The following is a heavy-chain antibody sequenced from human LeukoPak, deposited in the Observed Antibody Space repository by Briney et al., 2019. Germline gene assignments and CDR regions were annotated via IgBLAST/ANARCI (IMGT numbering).Heavy chain of an antibody. V-gene: IGHV3-23*01. CDR2: ISASGGGT. CDR1: GSAFTRHA. CDR3: VLRGGTSYYGAFDF. Sequence: PGGSLRLSCAASGSAFTRHAMAWVRQAPGKGLEWASSISASGGGTNYADSVRGRFTVSRDNSKNTLFLQMNSLRAEDTALYYCVLRGGTSYYGAFDFWGQGTMVTVSS. D-gene: IGHD3-22*01. J-gene: IGHJ3*01.